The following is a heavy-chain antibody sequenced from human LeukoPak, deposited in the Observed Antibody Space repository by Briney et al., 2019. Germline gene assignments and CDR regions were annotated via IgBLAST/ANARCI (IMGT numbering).Heavy chain of an antibody. CDR1: GYTFTSYG. Sequence: ASVKVSCKASGYTFTSYGMSWVRQAPGQGLEWMGWISAYNGNTNYAQKLQGRVTMTTDTSTSTAYMELRSLRSDDTAVYYCARGVFDIVVVPAASPFDYWGQGTMVTVSS. CDR3: ARGVFDIVVVPAASPFDY. J-gene: IGHJ4*02. V-gene: IGHV1-18*01. D-gene: IGHD2-2*01. CDR2: ISAYNGNT.